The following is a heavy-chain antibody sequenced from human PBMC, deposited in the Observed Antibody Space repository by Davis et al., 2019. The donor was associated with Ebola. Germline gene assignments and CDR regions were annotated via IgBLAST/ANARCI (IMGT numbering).Heavy chain of an antibody. V-gene: IGHV1-69*06. CDR1: GGTFSSYA. CDR2: IIPIFGTA. D-gene: IGHD5-12*01. CDR3: ARDIPLYSGYGSMDV. J-gene: IGHJ6*02. Sequence: AASVKVSCKASGGTFSSYAISWVRQAPGQGLEWMGGIIPIFGTANYAQKFQGRVTITADKSTSTAYMELSSLRSEDTAVYYCARDIPLYSGYGSMDVWGQGTTVTVSS.